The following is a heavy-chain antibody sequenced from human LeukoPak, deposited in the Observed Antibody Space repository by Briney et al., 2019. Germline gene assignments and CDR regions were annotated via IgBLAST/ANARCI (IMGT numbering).Heavy chain of an antibody. CDR3: AKDLRFGEYDAFDI. D-gene: IGHD3-10*01. CDR2: IVGSGGAT. CDR1: GFTFSNYA. Sequence: SGGSLRLSCAASGFTFSNYAMTWVRQAPGKGLEWVSVIVGSGGATYYADSVKGRFTISRDNSKNTLYLQMNSLRAEDTAVYYFAKDLRFGEYDAFDIWGRGTMVTVSS. V-gene: IGHV3-23*01. J-gene: IGHJ3*02.